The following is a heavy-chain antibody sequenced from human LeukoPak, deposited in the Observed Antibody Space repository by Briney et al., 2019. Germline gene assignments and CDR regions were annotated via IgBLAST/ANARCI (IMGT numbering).Heavy chain of an antibody. D-gene: IGHD3-9*01. V-gene: IGHV4-4*07. J-gene: IGHJ2*01. CDR3: ARGAYYDILTGYYWVWYFDL. CDR1: GGSISNYY. Sequence: SETLSLTCTVSGGSISNYYWNWIRQPAGKGLEWIGRIYTSGSTNYNPSLKSRVTMSVDTSKNQFSLKLSSVTAADTAVYYCARGAYYDILTGYYWVWYFDLWGRGTLVTVSS. CDR2: IYTSGST.